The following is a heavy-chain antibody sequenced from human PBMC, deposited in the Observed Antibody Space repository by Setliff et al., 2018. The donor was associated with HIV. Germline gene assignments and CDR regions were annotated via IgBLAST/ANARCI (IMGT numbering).Heavy chain of an antibody. CDR1: GGSISSYY. D-gene: IGHD3-10*01. V-gene: IGHV4-4*07. Sequence: SETLSLTCTVSGGSISSYYWSWIRQPAGKGLEWIGRFYTSGSNNYNPSLKSRFTISRDNSKNTLYLQMNSLRIEDSGAYYCANSYSASGNYHYYDYLDVWGKGTTVTVSS. CDR3: ANSYSASGNYHYYDYLDV. CDR2: FYTSGSN. J-gene: IGHJ6*03.